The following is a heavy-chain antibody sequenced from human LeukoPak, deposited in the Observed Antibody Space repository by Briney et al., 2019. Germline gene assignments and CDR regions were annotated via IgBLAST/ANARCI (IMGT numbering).Heavy chain of an antibody. D-gene: IGHD3-10*01. CDR2: ISGSGGST. CDR1: GFTFSSYA. V-gene: IGHV3-23*01. Sequence: GSLRLSCAASGFTFSSYAMSWVRQAPGKGLEWVSAISGSGGSTYYADSVKGRFAISRHNSKNTLYLQMNSLRAEDTAVYYCVRWFGELLAFDYWGQGTLVTVSS. J-gene: IGHJ4*02. CDR3: VRWFGELLAFDY.